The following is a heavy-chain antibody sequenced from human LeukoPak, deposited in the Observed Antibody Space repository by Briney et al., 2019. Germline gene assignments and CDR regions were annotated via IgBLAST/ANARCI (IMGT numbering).Heavy chain of an antibody. J-gene: IGHJ4*02. D-gene: IGHD3-22*01. V-gene: IGHV3-48*04. CDR1: GCTFSAYN. Sequence: PAGSLRLSCAASGCTFSAYNMNWVRQAPGKGLEWLSFIRGSGGTIYYAASVKGRFTISRDNAKNSLYLQMNSLRAEDTAVYYCVRDSFDSTGQYYFDYWGLGTLVTVSS. CDR3: VRDSFDSTGQYYFDY. CDR2: IRGSGGTI.